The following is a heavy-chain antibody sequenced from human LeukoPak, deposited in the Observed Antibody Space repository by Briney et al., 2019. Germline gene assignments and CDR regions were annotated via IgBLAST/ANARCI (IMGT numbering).Heavy chain of an antibody. V-gene: IGHV1-69*04. J-gene: IGHJ4*02. D-gene: IGHD3-22*01. CDR1: GGTFSSYA. CDR2: IIPILGIA. CDR3: ARDSGAYYYDSSGYHPPDY. Sequence: SVKVSCKASGGTFSSYAISWVRQAPGQGLEWMGRIIPILGIANYAQKFQGRVTITADKSTSTAYMELSSLRSEDTAVYYCARDSGAYYYDSSGYHPPDYWGQGTLVTVSS.